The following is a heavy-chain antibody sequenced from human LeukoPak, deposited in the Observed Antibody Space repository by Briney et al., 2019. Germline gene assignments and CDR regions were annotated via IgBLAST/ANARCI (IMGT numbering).Heavy chain of an antibody. CDR3: AREVVAAAGTGGFDY. Sequence: GGSLRLSCAASGFTFSSYGMHWVRQAPGKGLEWVAVIWYDGSNKYYADSVKGRFTISRDNSKNTLYLQMNSLRAEDTAVYYCAREVVAAAGTGGFDYWGQGTLVTVSS. CDR2: IWYDGSNK. J-gene: IGHJ4*02. CDR1: GFTFSSYG. D-gene: IGHD6-13*01. V-gene: IGHV3-33*01.